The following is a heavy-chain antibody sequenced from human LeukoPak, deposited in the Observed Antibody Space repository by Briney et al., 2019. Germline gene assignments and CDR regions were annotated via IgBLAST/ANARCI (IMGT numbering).Heavy chain of an antibody. CDR2: ITNGGTA. J-gene: IGHJ4*02. D-gene: IGHD3-10*01. CDR1: GFTFRSYA. Sequence: GGSLRLSCAASGFTFRSYAMNWVRQAPGKGLEWVSGITNGGTAHYGDSVKGRFTVSRDNSKSTLYLEMNTLNAEDTAMYYCAKGYYGAGSYYNPYFDSWGQGTLVTVSS. V-gene: IGHV3-23*01. CDR3: AKGYYGAGSYYNPYFDS.